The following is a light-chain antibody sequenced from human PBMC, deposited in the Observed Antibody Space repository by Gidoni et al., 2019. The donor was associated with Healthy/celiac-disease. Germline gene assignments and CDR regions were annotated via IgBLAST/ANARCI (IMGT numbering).Light chain of an antibody. CDR3: QQLNSYPRS. J-gene: IGKJ2*04. CDR2: AAS. CDR1: QGISSY. V-gene: IGKV1-9*01. Sequence: MQLTEPPSFVAASVGDRVTITCRASQGISSYLAWYQQKPGKAPKLLIYAASTLQSGVPSRFSGSGSGTEFTLTISSLQPEDFATYYCQQLNSYPRSFGQGTKLEIK.